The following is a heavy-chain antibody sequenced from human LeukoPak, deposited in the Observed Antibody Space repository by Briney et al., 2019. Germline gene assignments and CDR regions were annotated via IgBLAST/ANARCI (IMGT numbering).Heavy chain of an antibody. J-gene: IGHJ4*01. CDR1: GFIFSNYA. CDR3: AKRIVGWYQIDY. CDR2: VSGSGGST. Sequence: GGSLRLSCAASGFIFSNYAMSWVRQAPGKGLEWVSAVSGSGGSTSYADSVKGRFTTSRDNSQRTLYLQMNSLRVEDTAVYYCAKRIVGWYQIDYWGHGTLVTVSS. D-gene: IGHD6-19*01. V-gene: IGHV3-23*01.